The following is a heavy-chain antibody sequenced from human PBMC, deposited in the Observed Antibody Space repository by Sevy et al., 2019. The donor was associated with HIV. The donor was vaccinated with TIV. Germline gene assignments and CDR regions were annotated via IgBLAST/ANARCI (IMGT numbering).Heavy chain of an antibody. CDR3: ARALADWGSFHYSS. CDR1: GFTFATYW. D-gene: IGHD3-16*02. CDR2: IKQDGTDK. J-gene: IGHJ4*02. Sequence: GGSLRLSCAASGFTFATYWMTWVRKAPGEGLEWVAYIKQDGTDKYYIDSVKGRFTISRDNGKNSLYLHMSGLRAEDTAVYYCARALADWGSFHYSSWGRGTLVTVSS. V-gene: IGHV3-7*01.